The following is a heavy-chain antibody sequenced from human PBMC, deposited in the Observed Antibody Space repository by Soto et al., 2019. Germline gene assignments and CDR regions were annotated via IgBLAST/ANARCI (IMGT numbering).Heavy chain of an antibody. CDR2: IYYXXXT. CDR1: GGSINSGXXX. V-gene: IGHV4-31*03. CDR3: ARRFGTNIAARRFDY. Sequence: QVQLQESGPGLVKPSQTLSLTCSVSGGSINSGXXXXSXIRQHPGKGLEWIGHIYYXXXTYYNPSLKSRVTISVDTSKNXXSLXLSSXTAADTAVYYCARRFGTNIAARRFDYWGQGTLVTVSS. D-gene: IGHD6-6*01. J-gene: IGHJ4*02.